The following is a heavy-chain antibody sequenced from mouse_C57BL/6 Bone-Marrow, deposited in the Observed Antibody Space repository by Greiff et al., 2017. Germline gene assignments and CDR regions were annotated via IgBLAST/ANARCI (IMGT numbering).Heavy chain of an antibody. D-gene: IGHD1-1*01. CDR1: GFTFSDYY. CDR3: ARHRQLLRDGAMNN. CDR2: ISNGGGST. V-gene: IGHV5-12*01. Sequence: EVQLVESGGGLVQPGGSLKLSCAASGFTFSDYYMYWVRQTPEKRLEWVAYISNGGGSTSYPDTVKGRFPISRDNAKITLYLQRRRLKSEDTAMYDCARHRQLLRDGAMNNWDQGNSVTVSS. J-gene: IGHJ4*01.